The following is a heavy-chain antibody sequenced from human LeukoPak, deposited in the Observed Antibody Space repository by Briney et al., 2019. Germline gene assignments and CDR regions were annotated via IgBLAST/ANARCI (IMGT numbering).Heavy chain of an antibody. V-gene: IGHV1-2*02. CDR2: INPNSGGT. J-gene: IGHJ6*02. D-gene: IGHD3-22*01. Sequence: ASVKVSCKASGYTFTGYYMHWVRQAPGQGLEWMGWINPNSGGTNYAQKFQGRVTMTRDTSISTVYMELSSLRSEDTAVYYCARDSEAYDSSGYYYNYYYYYGMDVWGQGTTVTVSS. CDR1: GYTFTGYY. CDR3: ARDSEAYDSSGYYYNYYYYYGMDV.